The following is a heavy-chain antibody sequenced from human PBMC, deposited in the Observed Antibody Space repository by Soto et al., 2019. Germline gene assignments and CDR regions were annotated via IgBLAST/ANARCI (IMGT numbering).Heavy chain of an antibody. D-gene: IGHD2-8*02. V-gene: IGHV4-39*07. CDR1: GHSINSGNCY. J-gene: IGHJ4*02. CDR2: INHSGST. Sequence: SETLSLTCPVSGHSINSGNCYWSWIRQHPGKGLEWIGEINHSGSTNYNPSLKSRVTISVDTSKNQFSLKLTSVTAADTAVYYCARDKITGLFDYWGQGTLVTVSS. CDR3: ARDKITGLFDY.